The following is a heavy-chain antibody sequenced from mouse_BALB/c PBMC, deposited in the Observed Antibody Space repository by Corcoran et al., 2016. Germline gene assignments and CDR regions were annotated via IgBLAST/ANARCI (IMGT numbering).Heavy chain of an antibody. V-gene: IGHV3-6*02. Sequence: DVQLQESGPGLMKPSQSLSLTCSVTGYSITSGYYWNWIRQFPGNKLEWMGYISYDGSNNYNPSLKNRISITRDTSKNQFFLKLNSVTTEDTATYYCARDRVFAYWGQGTLVTVSA. D-gene: IGHD3-3*01. J-gene: IGHJ3*01. CDR2: ISYDGSN. CDR1: GYSITSGYY. CDR3: ARDRVFAY.